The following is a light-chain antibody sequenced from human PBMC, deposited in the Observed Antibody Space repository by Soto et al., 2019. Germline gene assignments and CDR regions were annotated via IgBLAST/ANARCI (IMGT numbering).Light chain of an antibody. CDR1: SSDVGGYNY. V-gene: IGLV2-14*01. J-gene: IGLJ1*01. CDR3: TSYTSSPPYV. Sequence: QSALTQPASVSGSPGQSITISCTGTSSDVGGYNYVSWYQQHPGKAPKLMIYEVSNRPSGVSNRFSGSKSGNTASLTISGRQAEDEAVYYCTSYTSSPPYVFGTGTTPTAL. CDR2: EVS.